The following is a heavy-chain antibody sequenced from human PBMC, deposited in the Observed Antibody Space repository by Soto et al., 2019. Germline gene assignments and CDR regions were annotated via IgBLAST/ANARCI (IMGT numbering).Heavy chain of an antibody. CDR2: INAGIGNT. CDR3: ARVSGYYLPDY. CDR1: GYTFTNYA. J-gene: IGHJ4*02. D-gene: IGHD5-12*01. V-gene: IGHV1-3*01. Sequence: ASVKVSCKASGYTFTNYAMHWVRQAPGQKLEWMGWINAGIGNTKYSQKFQGRFTITRDTSASTAYMELSSLSSEDTAVYYCARVSGYYLPDYWGQGTLVTVSS.